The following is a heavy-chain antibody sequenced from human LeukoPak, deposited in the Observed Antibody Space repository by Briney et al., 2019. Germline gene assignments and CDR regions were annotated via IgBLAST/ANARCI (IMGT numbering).Heavy chain of an antibody. CDR2: IIPIFGTA. V-gene: IGHV1-69*13. Sequence: SVKVSCKASGGTFSSYAISWVRQAPGQGLEWMGGIIPIFGTANYAQKFQGRVTITADESTSTAYMELSSLRSEDTAVYYCARAGGAVAPDAFDIWGQGTMVTVSS. CDR1: GGTFSSYA. CDR3: ARAGGAVAPDAFDI. J-gene: IGHJ3*02. D-gene: IGHD6-19*01.